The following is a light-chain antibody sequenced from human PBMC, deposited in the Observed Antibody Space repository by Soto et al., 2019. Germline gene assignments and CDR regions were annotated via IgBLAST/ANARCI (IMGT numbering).Light chain of an antibody. CDR2: KAS. CDR1: QSINRW. J-gene: IGKJ1*01. V-gene: IGKV1-5*03. Sequence: DIQMTQSPSTLSGLIGDRVTITCRVSQSINRWLAWYQQKPGKAPRVLIYKASSLESGVPSRFSGSGSETEFTLTISSLQPDDFATYYCQQYFNYPWTFGQGTNVEIK. CDR3: QQYFNYPWT.